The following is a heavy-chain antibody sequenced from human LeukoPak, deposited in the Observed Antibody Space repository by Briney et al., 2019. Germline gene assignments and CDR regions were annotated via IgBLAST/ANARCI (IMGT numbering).Heavy chain of an antibody. V-gene: IGHV3-30*02. CDR3: AKTGQQWLGYYYYMDV. CDR2: IRYDGSNK. D-gene: IGHD6-19*01. CDR1: GFTFSSYA. Sequence: PGGSLRLSCAASGFTFSSYAMHWVRQAPGKGLEWVAFIRYDGSNKYYADSVKGRFTISRDNSKNTLYLQMNSLRAEDTAVYYCAKTGQQWLGYYYYMDVWGKGTTVTISS. J-gene: IGHJ6*03.